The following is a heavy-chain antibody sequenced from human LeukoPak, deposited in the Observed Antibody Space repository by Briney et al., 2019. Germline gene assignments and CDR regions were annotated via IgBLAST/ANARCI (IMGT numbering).Heavy chain of an antibody. J-gene: IGHJ4*02. D-gene: IGHD3-22*01. CDR1: GFTFSSYA. Sequence: GGSLRLSCAASGFTFSSYAMSWVRQAPGKGLEWVSAISGSGGSTYYADSVKGRLTISRDNSKNTLYLQMNSLRAEDTAVYYCAKGYYYDSSGYFDYWGQGTLVTVSS. V-gene: IGHV3-23*01. CDR3: AKGYYYDSSGYFDY. CDR2: ISGSGGST.